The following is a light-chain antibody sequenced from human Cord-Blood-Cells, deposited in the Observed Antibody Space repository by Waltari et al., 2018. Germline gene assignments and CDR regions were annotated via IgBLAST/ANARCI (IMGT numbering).Light chain of an antibody. CDR1: RNHVGRYTL. CDR2: EVS. V-gene: IGLV2-23*02. Sequence: QSALTQPAPVSGSPGKAITISCTGTRNHVGRYTLGSWYKQHPGKAPNLMLYEVSTRPSGVSNRFSGSKSGNTASLTISGLQAEDEADYYCCSYAGSSTWVFGGGTKLTVL. CDR3: CSYAGSSTWV. J-gene: IGLJ3*02.